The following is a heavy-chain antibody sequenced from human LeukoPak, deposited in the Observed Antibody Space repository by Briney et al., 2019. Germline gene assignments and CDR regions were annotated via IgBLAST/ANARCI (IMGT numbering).Heavy chain of an antibody. CDR2: ISYDGSNK. D-gene: IGHD5-12*01. CDR3: ARDLVDIVATKSGGYYYGMDV. CDR1: GFTFSSYA. V-gene: IGHV3-30-3*01. Sequence: GGSLRLSCAASGFTFSSYAMHWVRQAPGKGLEWVAVISYDGSNKYYADSVKGRFTISRDNSKNTLYLRMNSLRAEDTAVYYCARDLVDIVATKSGGYYYGMDVWGQGTTVTVSS. J-gene: IGHJ6*02.